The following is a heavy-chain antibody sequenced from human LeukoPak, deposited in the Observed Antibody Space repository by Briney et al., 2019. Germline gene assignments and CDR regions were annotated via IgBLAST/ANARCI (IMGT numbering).Heavy chain of an antibody. CDR2: IIPIFGTA. CDR1: GGTFSSYA. Sequence: ASVKVSCKASGGTFSSYAISWVRQAPGQGLEWMGGIIPIFGTANYAQKFQGRVTITTDESTSTAYMELSSLRSEDTAVYYCARDIPQFGGVIVNMPFDYWGQGTLVTVSS. V-gene: IGHV1-69*05. D-gene: IGHD3-16*02. CDR3: ARDIPQFGGVIVNMPFDY. J-gene: IGHJ4*02.